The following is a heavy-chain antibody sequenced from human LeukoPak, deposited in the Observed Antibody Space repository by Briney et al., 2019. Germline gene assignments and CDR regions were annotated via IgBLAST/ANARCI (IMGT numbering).Heavy chain of an antibody. D-gene: IGHD5-12*01. Sequence: SETLSLTCSVSGGSISSGGYYWSWIRQHPGTGLEWIGYIYYSGSTYYNPSLKSRITISVDTSKNQFSLKLNSVTAADTAVYYCAKHSGYGVYYFDYWGQGPLVTVSS. CDR3: AKHSGYGVYYFDY. CDR2: IYYSGST. J-gene: IGHJ4*02. CDR1: GGSISSGGYY. V-gene: IGHV4-31*03.